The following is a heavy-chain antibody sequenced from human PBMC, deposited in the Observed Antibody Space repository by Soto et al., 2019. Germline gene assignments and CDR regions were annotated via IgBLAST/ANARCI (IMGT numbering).Heavy chain of an antibody. J-gene: IGHJ6*03. D-gene: IGHD3-10*01. CDR1: GGSGSSYY. CDR3: VRVRFPSYFYMDV. CDR2: LYYSGST. Sequence: LSETLSLTCTVSGGSGSSYYWSWIRQPPGTGLEWIGWLYYSGSTSYNPSLKSRVTISGDPSKNQFSLKLSSVTAADTAVYYCVRVRFPSYFYMDVWGKGTTVTVSS. V-gene: IGHV4-59*02.